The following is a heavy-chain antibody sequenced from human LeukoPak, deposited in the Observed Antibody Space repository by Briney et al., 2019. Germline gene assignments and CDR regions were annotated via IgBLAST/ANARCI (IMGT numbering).Heavy chain of an antibody. V-gene: IGHV4-39*01. CDR2: IYYTGTI. CDR3: ARHEPRNSPFDY. J-gene: IGHJ4*02. D-gene: IGHD1-14*01. CDR1: GASISRSTYH. Sequence: SETLSLTCAVSGASISRSTYHWGWTRQTPGKGLEWIASIYYTGTIVYNPSLESRVTMSVDMSKNHFSLKLRSVTAADTAVYYCARHEPRNSPFDYWGQGTLVTVSS.